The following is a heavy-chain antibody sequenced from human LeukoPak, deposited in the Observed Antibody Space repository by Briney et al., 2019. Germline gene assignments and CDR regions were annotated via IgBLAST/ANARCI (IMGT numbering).Heavy chain of an antibody. V-gene: IGHV1-2*02. CDR3: ARDRSYYDSSGYIGGFDY. D-gene: IGHD3-22*01. CDR1: GYTFTDYY. Sequence: ASVTVSCKPSGYTFTDYYMHWVRQAPGQGLEWMGWINPNSGATNYAQKFQGRVTMTRDTSISTAYMELSRLRSDDTAVYYCARDRSYYDSSGYIGGFDYWGQGTLVT. J-gene: IGHJ4*02. CDR2: INPNSGAT.